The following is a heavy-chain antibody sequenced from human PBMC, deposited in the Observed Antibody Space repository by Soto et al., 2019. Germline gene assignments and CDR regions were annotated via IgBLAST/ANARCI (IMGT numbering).Heavy chain of an antibody. CDR1: GFTFNDFG. V-gene: IGHV3-23*01. J-gene: IGHJ4*02. Sequence: GGSLRLSCEASGFTFNDFGMSWVRQTPGKGLEWVSTLNHDGRNTHYAASVEGRFTISRDNSKNTLYLQMGSLRAEDTAIYYCAKDAGNEESLFDYWGRGTLVTVSS. CDR3: AKDAGNEESLFDY. CDR2: LNHDGRNT.